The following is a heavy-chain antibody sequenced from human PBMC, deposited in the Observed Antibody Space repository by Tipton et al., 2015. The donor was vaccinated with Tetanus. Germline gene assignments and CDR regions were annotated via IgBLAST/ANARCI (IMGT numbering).Heavy chain of an antibody. Sequence: QSGAEVKKPGSSVKVSCKASGGTFSSYAISWVRQAPGQGLEWMGGIIPAFGSANYAQKFQGRVTITADESTRTAYMELSSLRSEAMAVYYIASIGAYFELLSSLDSWGQGTLVTVSP. D-gene: IGHD5-12*01. J-gene: IGHJ4*02. CDR1: GGTFSSYA. V-gene: IGHV1-69*01. CDR2: IIPAFGSA. CDR3: ASIGAYFELLSSLDS.